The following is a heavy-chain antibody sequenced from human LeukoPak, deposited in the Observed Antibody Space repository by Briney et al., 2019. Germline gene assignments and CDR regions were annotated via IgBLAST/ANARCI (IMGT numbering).Heavy chain of an antibody. J-gene: IGHJ4*02. CDR2: IKQDGSEK. CDR3: ARVIYSGWEGELSD. Sequence: GGSLRLSCAASGFTFSSFWMSWVRQAPGKGLEWVANIKQDGSEKYYVDSVMGRFTISRDNAKNTLYLQMNSLRAEDTAVYYCARVIYSGWEGELSDWGQGTLVTVSS. CDR1: GFTFSSFW. D-gene: IGHD6-19*01. V-gene: IGHV3-7*02.